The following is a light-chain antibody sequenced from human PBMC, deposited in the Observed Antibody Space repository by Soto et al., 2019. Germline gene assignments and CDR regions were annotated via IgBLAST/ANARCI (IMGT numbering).Light chain of an antibody. V-gene: IGLV2-14*01. Sequence: QSALTQPASVSGSPGQSITISCSGTSSDVGGHDYVSWNQQHPGKAPKLMIYAVTYRPSGVSYRFSGSKSGNTASLTISGLQAEDEADYYCSSYTSSTTLVFGGGTKLTVL. CDR1: SSDVGGHDY. CDR3: SSYTSSTTLV. CDR2: AVT. J-gene: IGLJ2*01.